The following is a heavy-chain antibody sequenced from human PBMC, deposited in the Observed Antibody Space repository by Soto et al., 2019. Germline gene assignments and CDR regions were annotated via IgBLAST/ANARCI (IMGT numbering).Heavy chain of an antibody. D-gene: IGHD1-20*01. CDR3: ARDNSYACDY. CDR1: GFTFTSHS. CDR2: ISSGSRAI. V-gene: IGHV3-48*01. Sequence: GGSLSLSCAASGFTFTSHSMNWVRQAPGKGLEWVSYISSGSRAIYYADSVKGRFTISRDNAKNSLYLQMNSLRAEDTAVYYCARDNSYACDYWGRGTLVTVSS. J-gene: IGHJ4*02.